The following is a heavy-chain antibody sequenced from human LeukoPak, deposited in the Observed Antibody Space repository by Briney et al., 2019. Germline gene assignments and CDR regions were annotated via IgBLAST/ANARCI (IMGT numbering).Heavy chain of an antibody. J-gene: IGHJ4*02. Sequence: ASVKVSCKASGYTLTSYYMHWVRQAPGQGLEWMGIINPSGGSTSYAQKFQGRVTMTRDTSTSTVYMELSSLRSEDTAVYYCARVPSIAVAGTIGNIDYWGQGTLVTVSS. CDR2: INPSGGST. V-gene: IGHV1-46*01. CDR1: GYTLTSYY. D-gene: IGHD6-19*01. CDR3: ARVPSIAVAGTIGNIDY.